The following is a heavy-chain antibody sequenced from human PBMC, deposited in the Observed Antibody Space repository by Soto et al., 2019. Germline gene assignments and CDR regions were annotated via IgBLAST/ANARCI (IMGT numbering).Heavy chain of an antibody. CDR2: MNPNSGNT. CDR3: ARGQLGGYQLLLEYYYYYYMDV. J-gene: IGHJ6*03. V-gene: IGHV1-8*01. Sequence: ASVKVSCKASGYTFTSYDINWVRQATGQGLEWMGWMNPNSGNTGYAQKFQGRVTMTRNTSISTAYMELSSLRSEDTAVYYCARGQLGGYQLLLEYYYYYYMDVWGKGTTVTVSS. CDR1: GYTFTSYD. D-gene: IGHD2-2*01.